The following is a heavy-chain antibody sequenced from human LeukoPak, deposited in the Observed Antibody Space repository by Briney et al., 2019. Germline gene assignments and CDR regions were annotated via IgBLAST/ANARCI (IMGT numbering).Heavy chain of an antibody. J-gene: IGHJ4*02. CDR1: GFTFSSYE. D-gene: IGHD3-3*01. V-gene: IGHV3-48*03. CDR3: ARGRDFWSGYYRGGVDY. CDR2: ISSSGSTI. Sequence: GGSLRLSCAASGFTFSSYEMNWVRQAPGKRLEWVSYISSSGSTICYADSVKGRFTVSRDNAKNSLYLQMNSLRAGDTAVYYCARGRDFWSGYYRGGVDYWGQGTLVTVSS.